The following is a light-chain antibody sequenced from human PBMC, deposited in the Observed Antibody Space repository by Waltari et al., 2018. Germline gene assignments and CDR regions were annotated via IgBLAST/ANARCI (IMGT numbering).Light chain of an antibody. CDR1: QSVGRS. CDR2: NIF. V-gene: IGKV3-20*01. CDR3: QHYVRLPAT. Sequence: EIVLTQSPATLSLSPGETATLSCRASQSVGRSLAWDQQKPGQAPRLLIYNIFNRATGIPDRFSGSGSGTDFTLTISRLEPEDFVVYYCQHYVRLPATFGQGTKVEIK. J-gene: IGKJ1*01.